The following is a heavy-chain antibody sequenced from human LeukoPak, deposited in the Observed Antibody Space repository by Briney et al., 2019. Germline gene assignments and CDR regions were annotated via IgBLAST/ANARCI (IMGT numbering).Heavy chain of an antibody. CDR1: GGSFSGYY. CDR3: ARGGRRSVITVVVVAAKHWFDP. Sequence: SETLSLTCAVYGGSFSGYYWSWIRQPPGKGLEWIGEINHSGSTNYNPSLKSRLTISVDTSKIQFSLKLSSVTAADTAVYECARGGRRSVITVVVVAAKHWFDPWGQGTLVTVSS. J-gene: IGHJ5*02. V-gene: IGHV4-34*01. CDR2: INHSGST. D-gene: IGHD2-15*01.